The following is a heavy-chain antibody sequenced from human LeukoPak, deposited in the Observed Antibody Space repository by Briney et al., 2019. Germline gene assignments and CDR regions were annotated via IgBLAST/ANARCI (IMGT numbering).Heavy chain of an antibody. CDR1: GGSISSYY. D-gene: IGHD6-6*01. CDR3: ARASAARHFDY. V-gene: IGHV4-59*01. J-gene: IGHJ4*02. Sequence: PSETLSLTCTVSGGSISSYYWSWIRPPPGKGLEWIGYIYYSGSTNYNPSLKSRVTISVDTSKNQFSLKLSSVTAADTAVYYCARASAARHFDYWGQGTLVTVSS. CDR2: IYYSGST.